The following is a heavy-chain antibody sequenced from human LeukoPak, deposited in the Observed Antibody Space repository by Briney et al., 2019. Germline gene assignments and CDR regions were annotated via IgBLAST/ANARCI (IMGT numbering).Heavy chain of an antibody. D-gene: IGHD5-12*01. CDR1: GFTFSSYG. J-gene: IGHJ6*03. Sequence: GGSLRLSCAASGFTFSSYGMHWVRQAPGKGLEWVAFIRYDGSNKYYADSVKGRFTISRDNSKNTLYPQMNSLRAEDTAVYYCAKGLDSGYDYYYYYYMDVWGKGTTVTVSS. CDR3: AKGLDSGYDYYYYYYMDV. CDR2: IRYDGSNK. V-gene: IGHV3-30*02.